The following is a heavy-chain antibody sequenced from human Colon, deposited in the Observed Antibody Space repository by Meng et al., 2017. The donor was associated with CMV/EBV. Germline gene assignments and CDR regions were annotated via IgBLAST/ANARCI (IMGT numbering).Heavy chain of an antibody. CDR2: ISGSGRNT. Sequence: GGSLRLSCAASGFTFSNYAISWVRQAPGKGLEWVSGISGSGRNTYYADSVRGRFTISRDNSKRTVFLQMNSLRAGDTAVYYCAKEGMPASIPYLDNWGQGTLVTVSS. V-gene: IGHV3-23*01. D-gene: IGHD2-2*01. CDR3: AKEGMPASIPYLDN. CDR1: GFTFSNYA. J-gene: IGHJ4*02.